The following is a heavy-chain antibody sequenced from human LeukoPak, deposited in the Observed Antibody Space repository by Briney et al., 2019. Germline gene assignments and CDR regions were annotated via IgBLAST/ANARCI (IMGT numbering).Heavy chain of an antibody. D-gene: IGHD4-17*01. V-gene: IGHV3-30*18. CDR2: ISSDGNDE. CDR1: GFTFSSYA. CDR3: AKDLTTLTLGKDY. Sequence: PGRSLRLSCAASGFTFSSYAMHWVRQAPGKGLEWVAVISSDGNDEYYANAVKGRFTISRDNSMNTLYLQMNSLRAEDTAIYYCAKDLTTLTLGKDYWGQGTLVTVSS. J-gene: IGHJ4*02.